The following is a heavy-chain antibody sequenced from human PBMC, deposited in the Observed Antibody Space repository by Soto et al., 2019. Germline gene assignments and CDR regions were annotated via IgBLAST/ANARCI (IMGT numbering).Heavy chain of an antibody. V-gene: IGHV5-10-1*01. D-gene: IGHD2-2*01. Sequence: GESLKISCKGSGYSFTSYWISWVRQMPGKGLEWMGRIDPSDSYTNYSPSFQGHVTISADKSISTAYLQWSSLKASDTAMYYCARNQNCSSTSCFANQYYYYGMDVWGQGTTVTVS. CDR3: ARNQNCSSTSCFANQYYYYGMDV. CDR1: GYSFTSYW. J-gene: IGHJ6*02. CDR2: IDPSDSYT.